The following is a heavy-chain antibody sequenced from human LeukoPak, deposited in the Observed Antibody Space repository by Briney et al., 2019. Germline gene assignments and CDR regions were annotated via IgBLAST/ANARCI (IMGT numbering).Heavy chain of an antibody. CDR1: GFSFSSYW. J-gene: IGHJ4*02. CDR3: ARIPAGGTALDC. V-gene: IGHV3-74*01. D-gene: IGHD2-2*01. Sequence: GGSLRLSCAASGFSFSSYWMHWVRQAPGKGLVWVSRINTDGSSISYADSVKGRFTISRDNAKNTLYLQMNSLRAEDTAVYYCARIPAGGTALDCWGQGTLVTVSS. CDR2: INTDGSSI.